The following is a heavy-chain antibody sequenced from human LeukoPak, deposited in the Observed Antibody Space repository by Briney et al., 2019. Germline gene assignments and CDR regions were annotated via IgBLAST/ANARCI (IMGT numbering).Heavy chain of an antibody. V-gene: IGHV1-8*01. D-gene: IGHD2-15*01. CDR2: MNPYSGNT. CDR3: AVGYCSGGPCSHDSGLHDAFDI. J-gene: IGHJ3*02. Sequence: ASVKVSCKASGYTFTNYDINWVRQATGQGLEWMGWMNPYSGNTGYAENLQGRVTMTRDTSISTAYMELSGLSSEDTALYYCAVGYCSGGPCSHDSGLHDAFDIWGQGTMVTVSS. CDR1: GYTFTNYD.